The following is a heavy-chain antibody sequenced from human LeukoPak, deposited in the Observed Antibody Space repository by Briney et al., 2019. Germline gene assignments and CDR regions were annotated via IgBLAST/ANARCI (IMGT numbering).Heavy chain of an antibody. J-gene: IGHJ4*02. CDR3: ARHLSSITSCPNY. V-gene: IGHV5-51*01. CDR1: GYSFASYW. Sequence: ASLKISCKGSGYSFASYWIAWVRQMPGKGLEWMGVIYPGNSDTTYSPSFQGQVTISADKSVSTAYLHWSSLKASDTAIYYCARHLSSITSCPNYWGQGTLVTVSS. CDR2: IYPGNSDT. D-gene: IGHD2-2*01.